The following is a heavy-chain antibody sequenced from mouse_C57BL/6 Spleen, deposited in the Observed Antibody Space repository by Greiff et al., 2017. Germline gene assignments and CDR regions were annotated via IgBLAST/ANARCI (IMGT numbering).Heavy chain of an antibody. CDR2: INPSNGGT. D-gene: IGHD1-1*01. V-gene: IGHV1-53*01. CDR1: GYTFTSYW. Sequence: QVQLQQPGTELVKPGASVKLSCKASGYTFTSYWMHWVKQRPGKGLEWIGNINPSNGGTNYNEKFKSKATLTVDKYSSTAYMQHSSLTSEDSAVYYCSRFEANYAIDYWGQGTSVTVSS. CDR3: SRFEANYAIDY. J-gene: IGHJ4*01.